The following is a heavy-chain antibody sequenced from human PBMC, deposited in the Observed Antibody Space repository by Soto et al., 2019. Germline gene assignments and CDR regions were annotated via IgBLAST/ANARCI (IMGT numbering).Heavy chain of an antibody. CDR3: ARDQPGYSYGYGLGY. J-gene: IGHJ4*02. V-gene: IGHV3-21*01. CDR1: GFTFSSYS. Sequence: EVQLVESGGGLVTPGGSLRLSCAASGFTFSSYSMNWVRQAPGKGLEWVSSSSSSSSYIYYADSVKGRFTISRDNAKNSLYLQMNSLRAEDTAVYYCARDQPGYSYGYGLGYWGQGTLVSVSS. D-gene: IGHD5-18*01. CDR2: SSSSSSYI.